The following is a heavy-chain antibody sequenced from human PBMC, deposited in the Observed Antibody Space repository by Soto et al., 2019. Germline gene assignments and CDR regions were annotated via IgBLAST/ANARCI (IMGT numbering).Heavy chain of an antibody. CDR2: ISSSSSTI. D-gene: IGHD1-26*01. J-gene: IGHJ4*02. CDR3: ARFAVGATFDY. CDR1: GFTFSSYS. Sequence: PGXSLRLSCAASGFTFSSYSMNWVVQAPGKGLEWVSYISSSSSTIYYADSVKGRFTISRDNAKNSLYLQMKSLRAEDTAVYYCARFAVGATFDYWGQGTLVTVSS. V-gene: IGHV3-48*01.